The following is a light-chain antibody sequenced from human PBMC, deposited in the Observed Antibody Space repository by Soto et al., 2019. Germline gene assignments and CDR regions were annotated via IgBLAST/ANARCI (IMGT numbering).Light chain of an antibody. CDR3: QQRSNWPHT. CDR1: QNLSRY. CDR2: DAS. V-gene: IGKV3-11*01. J-gene: IGKJ5*01. Sequence: EVVLTQSPGTLSLSPGDRASLSCRASQNLSRYFLAWYQHKPGQAPRLLIYDASNRATGIPARFSGSGSGTDFTLTISSLEPEDFAVYYCQQRSNWPHTFGQGTRLEIK.